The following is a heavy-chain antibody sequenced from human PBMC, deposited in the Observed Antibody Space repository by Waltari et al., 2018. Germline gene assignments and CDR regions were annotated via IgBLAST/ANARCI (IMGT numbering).Heavy chain of an antibody. J-gene: IGHJ4*02. CDR3: ADHVYGDYGGY. Sequence: EVQLVESGGGLVQPGGSLRLSCVTSGFKFSDFWINWVRQAPGRGLEWVANIRQDGVAKNYLDSVKGRFTISRDNAKNSLYLQMNSLRAEDTAVYYCADHVYGDYGGYWGQGTLVTVSS. V-gene: IGHV3-7*01. CDR2: IRQDGVAK. D-gene: IGHD4-17*01. CDR1: GFKFSDFW.